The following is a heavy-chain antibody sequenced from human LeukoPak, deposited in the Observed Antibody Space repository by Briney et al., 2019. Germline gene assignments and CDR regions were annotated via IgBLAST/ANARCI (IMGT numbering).Heavy chain of an antibody. J-gene: IGHJ2*01. V-gene: IGHV4-59*01. CDR3: ARAPPITMVWYFDL. D-gene: IGHD3-10*01. CDR1: GGSISSYY. CDR2: IYYSGST. Sequence: SETLSLTCTVSGGSISSYYWSWIRQPPGKGLEWIGYIYYSGSTNYNPSLKSRVTISVDTSKNQFSLKLSSVTAAGTAVYYCARAPPITMVWYFDLWGRGTLVTVSS.